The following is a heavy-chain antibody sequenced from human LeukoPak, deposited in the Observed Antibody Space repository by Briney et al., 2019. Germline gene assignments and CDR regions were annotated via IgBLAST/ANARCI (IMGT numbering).Heavy chain of an antibody. CDR3: AKDSVYFDWVNKERPNWFDP. CDR1: GFTFSSYS. V-gene: IGHV3-21*06. Sequence: GGSLRLSCAASGFTFSSYSMNWVRQAPGKGLEWVSSISSSSSYIYHADSVKGRFTISRDNAKNSLYLQMNSLRGEDTAVYYCAKDSVYFDWVNKERPNWFDPWGQGTLVTVSS. J-gene: IGHJ5*02. D-gene: IGHD3-9*01. CDR2: ISSSSSYI.